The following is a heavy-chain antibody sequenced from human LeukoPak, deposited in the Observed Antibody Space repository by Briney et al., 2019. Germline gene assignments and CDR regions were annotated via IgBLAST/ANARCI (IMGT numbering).Heavy chain of an antibody. D-gene: IGHD3-3*01. J-gene: IGHJ4*02. Sequence: GGSLRLSCAASGFTFSSYAMSWVRQAPGKGLEWVSATSGSGGSTYYADSVKGRFTISRDNSKNTLYLQMNSLRAEDTAVYYCAKIGTPPIFGVVIERYYFDYWGQGTLVTVSS. V-gene: IGHV3-23*01. CDR2: TSGSGGST. CDR1: GFTFSSYA. CDR3: AKIGTPPIFGVVIERYYFDY.